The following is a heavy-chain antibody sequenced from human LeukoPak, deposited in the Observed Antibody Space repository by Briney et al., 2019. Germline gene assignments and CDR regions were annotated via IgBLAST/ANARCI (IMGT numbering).Heavy chain of an antibody. CDR3: ARDSRSHSSSDY. CDR2: IYYSGST. J-gene: IGHJ4*02. D-gene: IGHD6-13*01. CDR1: GGSISSSGYS. Sequence: PSETLSLTCTVSGGSISSSGYSWGWIRQPPGRGLEWIGTIYYSGSTYYNWSLKSRVTMSVDTSKNQFSLKLSSVTAADTAVYYCARDSRSHSSSDYWGQGTLVTVSS. V-gene: IGHV4-39*07.